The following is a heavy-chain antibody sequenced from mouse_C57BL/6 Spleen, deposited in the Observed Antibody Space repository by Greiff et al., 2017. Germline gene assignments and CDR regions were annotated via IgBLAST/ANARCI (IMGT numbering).Heavy chain of an antibody. V-gene: IGHV1-55*01. D-gene: IGHD3-2*02. Sequence: QVQLQQPGAELVKPGASVKMSCKASGYTFTSYWITWVKQRPGQGLEWIGDIYPGSGSTNYNEKFKSKATLTVDTSSSTAYMQLSSLTSEDSAVYYCARGGQLRLRFAYWGQGTLVTVSA. CDR1: GYTFTSYW. CDR3: ARGGQLRLRFAY. J-gene: IGHJ3*01. CDR2: IYPGSGST.